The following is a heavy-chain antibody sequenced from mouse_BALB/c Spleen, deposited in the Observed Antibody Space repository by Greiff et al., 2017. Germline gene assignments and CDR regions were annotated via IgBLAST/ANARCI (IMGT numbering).Heavy chain of an antibody. Sequence: EVQRVESGGGLVQPGGSLRLSCATSGFTFTDYYMSWVRQPPGKALEWLGFIRNKANGYTTEYSASVKGRFTISRDNSQSILYLQMNTLRAEDSATYYCARDGGNPLYYAMDYWGQGTSVTVSS. V-gene: IGHV7-3*02. CDR1: GFTFTDYY. CDR2: IRNKANGYTT. CDR3: ARDGGNPLYYAMDY. D-gene: IGHD2-1*01. J-gene: IGHJ4*01.